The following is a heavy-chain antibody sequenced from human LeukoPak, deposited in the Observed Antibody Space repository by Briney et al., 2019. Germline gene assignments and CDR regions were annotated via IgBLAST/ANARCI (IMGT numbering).Heavy chain of an antibody. Sequence: QSGGSLRLSCAASGFTFSSYWMSWVRQAPGKGLEWVANIKQDGSEKYYVDSVKGRFTISRDNAKNPLYLQMNSLRAEDTAVYYCAREKNDYGDAFDYWGQGTLVTVSS. CDR3: AREKNDYGDAFDY. CDR2: IKQDGSEK. V-gene: IGHV3-7*01. J-gene: IGHJ4*02. CDR1: GFTFSSYW. D-gene: IGHD4-17*01.